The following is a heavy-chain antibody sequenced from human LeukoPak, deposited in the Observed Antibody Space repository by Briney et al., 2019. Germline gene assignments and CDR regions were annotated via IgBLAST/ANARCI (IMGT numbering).Heavy chain of an antibody. CDR1: GFTFSSYG. CDR3: ANGCSGGSCYSFAFDI. V-gene: IGHV3-30*02. J-gene: IGHJ3*02. CDR2: IRYDGSNK. Sequence: GGSLRLSCAASGFTFSSYGMHWVRQAPGKGLEWVAFIRYDGSNKYYADSVKGRFTISRDNSKNPLYLQMNSLRAADTAVYYCANGCSGGSCYSFAFDIWGQGTMVTVSS. D-gene: IGHD2-15*01.